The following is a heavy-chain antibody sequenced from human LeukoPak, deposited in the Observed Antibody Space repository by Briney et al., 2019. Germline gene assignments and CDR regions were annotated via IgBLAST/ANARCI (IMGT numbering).Heavy chain of an antibody. CDR1: GGSISTYY. V-gene: IGHV4-59*01. J-gene: IGHJ4*02. Sequence: SETLSLTCTVSGGSISTYYWSWIRQPPGKELEWIGYLYYSGSTNYNPSLKSRVTISVDTSKNQFSLKLSSVTAADTAVYYCARSHHPKYATTGHYWGQGTLVTVSS. CDR2: LYYSGST. D-gene: IGHD1-1*01. CDR3: ARSHHPKYATTGHY.